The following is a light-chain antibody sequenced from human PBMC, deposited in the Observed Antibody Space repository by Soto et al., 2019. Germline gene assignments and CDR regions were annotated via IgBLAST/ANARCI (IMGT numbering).Light chain of an antibody. CDR3: QSYDSRLSGAV. CDR2: GDS. J-gene: IGLJ1*01. CDR1: SSNIGAGYD. V-gene: IGLV1-40*01. Sequence: QSALTQPPSVSGAPGQRVTISCTGSSSNIGAGYDVHWYQQLPGTAPKLLINGDSNRPSGVPDRFSGSKFGTSASLAITGLQAEDEADYYCQSYDSRLSGAVFGTGTKVTVL.